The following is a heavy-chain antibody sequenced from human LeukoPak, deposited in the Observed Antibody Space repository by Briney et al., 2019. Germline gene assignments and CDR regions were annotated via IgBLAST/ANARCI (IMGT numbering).Heavy chain of an antibody. Sequence: SETLSLTCAVYGGSFSGYYWSWIRQPPGKGLDWIGEINHSGSTNYNPSLKSRVTISVDTSKNQFSLKLSSVTAADTAVYYCARDRGRYDWGSYRPPTSLGYWGQGTPVTVSS. J-gene: IGHJ4*02. CDR1: GGSFSGYY. CDR2: INHSGST. D-gene: IGHD3-16*02. V-gene: IGHV4-34*01. CDR3: ARDRGRYDWGSYRPPTSLGY.